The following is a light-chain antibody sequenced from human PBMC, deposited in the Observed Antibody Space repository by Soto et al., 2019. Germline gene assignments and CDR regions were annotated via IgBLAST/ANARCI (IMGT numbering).Light chain of an antibody. V-gene: IGKV1-5*03. CDR3: HSYYGYPNT. CDR1: QSVDSW. CDR2: KAS. Sequence: DVQLTQSPSTLSASLGDTVTITCRASQSVDSWLAWYQQKPGKAPKLIIYKASILETDFPSRVSGGGSGTQLARFISGLEPDALETYCCHSYYGYPNTFGQGTKVEI. J-gene: IGKJ2*01.